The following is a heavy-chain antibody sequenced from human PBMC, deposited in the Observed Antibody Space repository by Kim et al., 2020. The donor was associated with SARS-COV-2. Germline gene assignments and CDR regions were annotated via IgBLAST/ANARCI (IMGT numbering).Heavy chain of an antibody. CDR3: ARDGIAVAGSLYGMDV. Sequence: SETLSLTCTVSGGSISSSSYYWGWIRQPPGKGLEWIGSIYYSGSTYYNPSLKSRVTISVDTSKNQFSLKLSSVTAADTAVYYCARDGIAVAGSLYGMDVWGQGTTVTVSS. CDR1: GGSISSSSYY. CDR2: IYYSGST. D-gene: IGHD6-19*01. J-gene: IGHJ6*02. V-gene: IGHV4-39*07.